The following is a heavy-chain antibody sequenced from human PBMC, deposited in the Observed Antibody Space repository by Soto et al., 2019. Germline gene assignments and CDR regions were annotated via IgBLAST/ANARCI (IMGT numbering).Heavy chain of an antibody. Sequence: PSETLSLTCTVSGGSISSGDYYWSWIRQHPGKGLEWIGYIYYSGSTYYNPSLKSRVTISVDTSKNQFSLKLSSVTAADTAVYYCARHSYDSSGYYHYYYGMDVWGQGTTVTVSS. J-gene: IGHJ6*02. D-gene: IGHD3-22*01. CDR2: IYYSGST. V-gene: IGHV4-31*03. CDR1: GGSISSGDYY. CDR3: ARHSYDSSGYYHYYYGMDV.